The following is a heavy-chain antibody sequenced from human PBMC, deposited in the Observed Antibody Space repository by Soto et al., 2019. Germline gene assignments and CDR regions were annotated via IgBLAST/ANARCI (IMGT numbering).Heavy chain of an antibody. D-gene: IGHD2-15*01. CDR1: GGSVSSGGYY. CDR3: ERVLGYCTGGNCSPDY. CDR2: IYHSGYN. J-gene: IGHJ4*02. Sequence: TLSLTCTVSGGSVSSGGYYWSWVRQHQGKGLECIGFIYHSGYNYYNQSLKSRVSISVDTSKNQFYLKLSSVTAADTAVNYCERVLGYCTGGNCSPDYWGQG. V-gene: IGHV4-31*03.